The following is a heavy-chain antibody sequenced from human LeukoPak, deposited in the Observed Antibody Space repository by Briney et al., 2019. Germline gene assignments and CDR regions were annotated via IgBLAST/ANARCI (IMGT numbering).Heavy chain of an antibody. CDR2: INHSGST. Sequence: SETLSLTCGVSGGSFSGYYWSWIRQPPGKGLEWIGEINHSGSTNYNPSLKSRVTISVDTSKNQFSLQLNSVTPEDTAVYYCARVRSGSYCFDYWGQGTLVTVSS. CDR3: ARVRSGSYCFDY. V-gene: IGHV4-34*01. J-gene: IGHJ4*02. CDR1: GGSFSGYY. D-gene: IGHD1-26*01.